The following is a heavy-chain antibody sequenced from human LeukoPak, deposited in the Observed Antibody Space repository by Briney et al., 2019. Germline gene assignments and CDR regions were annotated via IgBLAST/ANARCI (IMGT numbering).Heavy chain of an antibody. V-gene: IGHV1-3*01. CDR3: AREGIAAAGDY. CDR2: INAGNGNT. Sequence: ASVKVPCKASGYTFTSYAMHWVRQAPGQRLEWMGWINAGNGNTKYSQKFQGRVTITRDTSASTAYMELSSLRSEDTAVYYCAREGIAAAGDYWGQGTLVTVSS. CDR1: GYTFTSYA. J-gene: IGHJ4*02. D-gene: IGHD6-13*01.